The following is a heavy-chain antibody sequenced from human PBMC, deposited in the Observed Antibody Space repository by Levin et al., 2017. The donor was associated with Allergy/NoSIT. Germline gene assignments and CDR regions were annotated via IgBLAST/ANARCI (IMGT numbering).Heavy chain of an antibody. CDR3: ARGGGYDILTPAAMDV. CDR1: GGTFSSYS. CDR2: IIPIIDIV. Sequence: KISCKPSGGTFSSYSISWVRQAPGQGLEWMGRIIPIIDIVNYAQKFQGRLTITADKSTSTAYMELSSLRSEDTAVYFCARGGGYDILTPAAMDVWGKGTTVTVSS. D-gene: IGHD3-9*01. V-gene: IGHV1-69*02. J-gene: IGHJ6*01.